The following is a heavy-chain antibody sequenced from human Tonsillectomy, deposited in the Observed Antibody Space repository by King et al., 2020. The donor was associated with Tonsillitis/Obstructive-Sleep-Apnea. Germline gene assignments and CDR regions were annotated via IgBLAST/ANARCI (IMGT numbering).Heavy chain of an antibody. V-gene: IGHV4-59*01. CDR2: IYYSESA. CDR3: ARDMVLEARGDAFDI. Sequence: QLQESGPGLVKPSETLSLTCTVSGGSISSYYWSWIRQPPGKGLEWIGYIYYSESANYNPSLKSRVTISVDTSKNQFSLKLSSVTAADTAVYYCARDMVLEARGDAFDIWGQGTMVTVSS. D-gene: IGHD2-8*01. CDR1: GGSISSYY. J-gene: IGHJ3*02.